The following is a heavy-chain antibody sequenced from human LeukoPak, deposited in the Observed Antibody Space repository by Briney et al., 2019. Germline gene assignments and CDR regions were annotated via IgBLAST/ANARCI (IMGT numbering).Heavy chain of an antibody. CDR1: GFTFSTYA. CDR3: AKGLAVADHYYYYYMDV. CDR2: ISGSGGST. V-gene: IGHV3-23*01. J-gene: IGHJ6*03. Sequence: GGSLRLSCAASGFTFSTYAMSWVRQAPGKGLEWVSAISGSGGSTYYADSVKGRFTISRDNSKNTLYLQMNSLRAEDTAVYYCAKGLAVADHYYYYYMDVWGKGTTVTVSS. D-gene: IGHD6-19*01.